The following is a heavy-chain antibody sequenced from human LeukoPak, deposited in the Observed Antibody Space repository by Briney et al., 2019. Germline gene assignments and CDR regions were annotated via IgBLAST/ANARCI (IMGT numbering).Heavy chain of an antibody. CDR3: ARVEAGGGYYNAIASVVDV. Sequence: SQTLSLTCTVSGGSTSSGDYYWSWVRQPPGKGLEWIGYIYYTGSTYYNPSLRSRVTISVDTSSKQFSLKLSSVTAADTAVYYCARVEAGGGYYNAIASVVDVWGQGTVVTVSS. V-gene: IGHV4-30-4*01. J-gene: IGHJ3*01. CDR1: GGSTSSGDYY. CDR2: IYYTGST. D-gene: IGHD3-22*01.